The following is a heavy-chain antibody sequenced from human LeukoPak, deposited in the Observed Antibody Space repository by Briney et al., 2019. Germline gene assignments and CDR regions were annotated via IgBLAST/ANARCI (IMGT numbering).Heavy chain of an antibody. CDR2: INHRGSP. J-gene: IGHJ6*02. V-gene: IGHV4-34*01. D-gene: IGHD6-13*01. Sequence: SETLSLTCAVYGGSLSGYYWSWIRPPPGKGLEWIGEINHRGSPNYNPSLRGRATIPVATSKNQFSLTLSSVTAADTVVYYCARGPTTAAGTWAYYSYGMDVWGQGTTVPVSS. CDR1: GGSLSGYY. CDR3: ARGPTTAAGTWAYYSYGMDV.